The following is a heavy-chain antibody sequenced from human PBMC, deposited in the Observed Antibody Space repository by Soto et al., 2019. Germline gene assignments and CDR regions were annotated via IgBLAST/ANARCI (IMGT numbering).Heavy chain of an antibody. J-gene: IGHJ6*02. CDR1: GFTFSSYG. CDR2: IWYDGSNK. D-gene: IGHD6-13*01. CDR3: ARDQGRPQAAAAGTSRRRDYYYYGMDV. V-gene: IGHV3-33*01. Sequence: HPGGSLRLSCAASGFTFSSYGMHWVRQAPGKGLEWVAVIWYDGSNKYYADSVKGRFTISRDNSKNTLYLQMNSLRAEDTAVYYCARDQGRPQAAAAGTSRRRDYYYYGMDVWGQGTTVTVSS.